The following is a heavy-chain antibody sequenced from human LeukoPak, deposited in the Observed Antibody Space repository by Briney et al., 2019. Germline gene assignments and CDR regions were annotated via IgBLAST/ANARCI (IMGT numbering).Heavy chain of an antibody. V-gene: IGHV4-39*07. CDR3: ARDHGYSSGWAFDY. J-gene: IGHJ4*02. D-gene: IGHD6-19*01. CDR2: IYYTGTT. CDR1: GGSISSSGYY. Sequence: SETLSLTCTVSGGSISSSGYYWGWIRQSPGKGLEWIGSIYYTGTTYYNPSLKSRVTISVVTSKNQFSLKLTSVTAADTAVYYCARDHGYSSGWAFDYWGQGTLVTVSS.